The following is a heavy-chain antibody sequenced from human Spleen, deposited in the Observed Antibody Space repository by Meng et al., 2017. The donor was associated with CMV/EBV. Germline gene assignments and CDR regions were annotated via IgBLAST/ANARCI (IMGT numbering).Heavy chain of an antibody. D-gene: IGHD6-6*01. CDR3: ANLGQLQDNNWFDP. Sequence: ASVKVSCKASGYTFTSYGISWVRQAPGQGLEWMGWISAYNGNTNYAQKLQGRVTITADDSTSTAYMELSSLRSEDTAVYYCANLGQLQDNNWFDPWGQGTLVTVSS. CDR2: ISAYNGNT. CDR1: GYTFTSYG. J-gene: IGHJ5*02. V-gene: IGHV1-18*01.